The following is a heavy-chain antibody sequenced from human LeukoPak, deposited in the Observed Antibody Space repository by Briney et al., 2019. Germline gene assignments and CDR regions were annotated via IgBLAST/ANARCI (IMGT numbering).Heavy chain of an antibody. CDR2: ISYDGSNK. J-gene: IGHJ6*03. CDR1: GFTFSSYA. Sequence: GRSLRLSCAASGFTFSSYAMHWVRQAPGKGLEWVAVISYDGSNKYYADSVKGRFTISRDNSKNTLYLQMGSLRTDDLAVYYCARGGYCSTASCYDDPLGPSYYYYYMDVWGKGTTVTVSS. V-gene: IGHV3-30*14. CDR3: ARGGYCSTASCYDDPLGPSYYYYYMDV. D-gene: IGHD2-2*01.